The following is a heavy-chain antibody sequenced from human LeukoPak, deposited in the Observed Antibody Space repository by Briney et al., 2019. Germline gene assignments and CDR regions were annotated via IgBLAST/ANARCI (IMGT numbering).Heavy chain of an antibody. CDR1: GFTFSNAW. J-gene: IGHJ5*02. Sequence: PGGSLRLSCAASGFTFSNAWMSWVRQAPGKGLEWVGRIKSKTDGGTTDYAAPVKGRFTISRDDSKNTLYLQMNSLKTEDTAVYYCTTSHGVGPVPHDNWFDPWGQGTLVTVSS. D-gene: IGHD1-26*01. V-gene: IGHV3-15*01. CDR3: TTSHGVGPVPHDNWFDP. CDR2: IKSKTDGGTT.